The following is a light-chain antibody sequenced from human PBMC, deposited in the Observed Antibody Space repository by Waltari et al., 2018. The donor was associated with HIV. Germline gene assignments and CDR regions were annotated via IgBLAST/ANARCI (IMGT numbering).Light chain of an antibody. CDR3: QAWDSGTVV. J-gene: IGLJ3*02. CDR1: ELAHKY. CDR2: QDS. Sequence: SFELTQPPSVSVSSGQTANIACSGNELAHKYVSWYQQRSGQSPLLVMFQDSKRPSGIPERFSGSNSGNTATLTITEAQPLDEGQYSCQAWDSGTVVFGVGTNLSVL. V-gene: IGLV3-1*01.